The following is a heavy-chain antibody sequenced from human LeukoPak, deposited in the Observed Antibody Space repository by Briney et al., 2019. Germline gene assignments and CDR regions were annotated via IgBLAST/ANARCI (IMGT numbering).Heavy chain of an antibody. CDR1: GYTFTAYY. V-gene: IGHV1-2*02. Sequence: ASVKVSCKASGYTFTAYYIHWVRQAPGQGLEWMGWINPNSGGTKYAQKFQGRVTVTRDTSITTAYMELSRLRSDDTAVYYRARDGGRYSSGWYRYWGQGTLVTVSS. D-gene: IGHD6-19*01. CDR2: INPNSGGT. J-gene: IGHJ4*02. CDR3: ARDGGRYSSGWYRY.